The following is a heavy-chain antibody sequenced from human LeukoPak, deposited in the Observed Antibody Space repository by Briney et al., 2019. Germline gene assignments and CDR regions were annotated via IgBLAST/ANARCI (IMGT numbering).Heavy chain of an antibody. J-gene: IGHJ4*02. Sequence: PSETLSLTCTVSGGSISNYYWSWIRQPPGKGLEWTGYIYYSGSTNYNPSLKSRVTISVDTSKNQFSLKLTSVTAADTAVYYCARTSLADYWGQGTLVTVSS. CDR3: ARTSLADY. CDR1: GGSISNYY. V-gene: IGHV4-59*01. CDR2: IYYSGST.